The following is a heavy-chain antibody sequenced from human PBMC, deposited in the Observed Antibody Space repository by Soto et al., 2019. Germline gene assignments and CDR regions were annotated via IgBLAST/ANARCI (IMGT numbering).Heavy chain of an antibody. J-gene: IGHJ4*02. CDR3: AREGLSSSRWGFDY. Sequence: PSETLSLTCTVSVSSISGYYWRWIRQPPGKGQERFGYIYYRGSTNYNPSLKRRLTISVDKSKNQFSLKLSSVTAADTAVYYCAREGLSSSRWGFDYWGQGTPVTVSS. V-gene: IGHV4-59*12. CDR2: IYYRGST. D-gene: IGHD6-6*01. CDR1: VSSISGYY.